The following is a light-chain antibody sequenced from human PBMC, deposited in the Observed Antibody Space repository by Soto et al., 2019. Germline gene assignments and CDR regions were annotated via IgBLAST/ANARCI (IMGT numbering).Light chain of an antibody. CDR3: FSYVSATTYV. CDR2: SNN. CDR1: SSNIGSNT. Sequence: QAVLTQPHSASGSPRQRVTISCSGSSSNIGSNTVNWYQQLPGTAPKLLIYSNNQRPSGVPDRFSGSKSGTSASLAISGLQSEDEADYYCFSYVSATTYVFRSATKVTVL. V-gene: IGLV1-44*01. J-gene: IGLJ1*01.